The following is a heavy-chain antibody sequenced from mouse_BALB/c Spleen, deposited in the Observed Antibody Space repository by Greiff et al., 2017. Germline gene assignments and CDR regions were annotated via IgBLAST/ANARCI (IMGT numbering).Heavy chain of an antibody. J-gene: IGHJ4*01. V-gene: IGHV1-7*01. D-gene: IGHD1-1*01. CDR3: ARGRITRAMDY. CDR1: GYTFTSYW. Sequence: VKLVESGAELAKPGASVKMSCKASGYTFTSYWMHWVKQRPGQGLEWIGYINPSTGYTEYNQKFKDKATLTADKSSSTAYMQLSSLTSEDSAVYYCARGRITRAMDYWGQGTSVTVSS. CDR2: INPSTGYT.